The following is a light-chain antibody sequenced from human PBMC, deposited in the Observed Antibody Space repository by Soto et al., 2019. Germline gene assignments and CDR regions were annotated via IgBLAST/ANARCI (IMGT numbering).Light chain of an antibody. Sequence: DIQMTQFPSTLSASVRDRVTITCRASQSISNWLAWYQQKPGKTPKLLIYDASSLKSGVPLRFSGSGSGTEFTLTISSLQPDDVATYYCQQYNTYSTFGQGTKVE. CDR3: QQYNTYST. V-gene: IGKV1-5*01. CDR1: QSISNW. J-gene: IGKJ2*01. CDR2: DAS.